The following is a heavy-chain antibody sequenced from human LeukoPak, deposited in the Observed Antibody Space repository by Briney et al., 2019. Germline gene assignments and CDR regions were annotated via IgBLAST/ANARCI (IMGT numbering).Heavy chain of an antibody. D-gene: IGHD4-17*01. CDR2: ISGSGGST. CDR1: GFTFSSYA. V-gene: IGHV3-23*01. Sequence: GGSLRLSCAASGFTFSSYAMSWVRQAPGKGLEWVSAISGSGGSTYYADSVKGRFTISRDNSKSTLYLQMNSLRVEDTAMYYCASFRYGDYGVDFWGQGTLVTVSS. CDR3: ASFRYGDYGVDF. J-gene: IGHJ4*02.